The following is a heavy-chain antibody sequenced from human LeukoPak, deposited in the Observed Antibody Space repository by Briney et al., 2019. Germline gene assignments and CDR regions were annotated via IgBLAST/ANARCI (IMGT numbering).Heavy chain of an antibody. Sequence: GGSLRLSCAASGFAFSSYSMNWVRQAPGKGLEWVSSISSSSSYIYYADSVKGRFTISRDNAKNSLYLQMNSLRAEDTAVYYCARVSESGSGVKWGAFDIWGQGTMATVSS. V-gene: IGHV3-21*01. CDR2: ISSSSSYI. CDR3: ARVSESGSGVKWGAFDI. D-gene: IGHD6-19*01. CDR1: GFAFSSYS. J-gene: IGHJ3*02.